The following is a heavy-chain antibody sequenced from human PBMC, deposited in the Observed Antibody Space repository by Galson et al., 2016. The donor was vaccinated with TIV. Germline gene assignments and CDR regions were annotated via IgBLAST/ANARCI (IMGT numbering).Heavy chain of an antibody. CDR2: IYWDDDK. D-gene: IGHD2-8*02. CDR3: AHLNSQAWESHYIDTGGEYAFDI. V-gene: IGHV2-5*02. CDR1: GFSLSTSGVG. Sequence: PALVKPTQTLTLTCTFSGFSLSTSGVGVGWIRQPPGKALEWLALIYWDDDKRYSPSLKSRLTITKDTSKNHVVLTMTNMDPVDTATYYCAHLNSQAWESHYIDTGGEYAFDIWGQGTMVTVSS. J-gene: IGHJ3*02.